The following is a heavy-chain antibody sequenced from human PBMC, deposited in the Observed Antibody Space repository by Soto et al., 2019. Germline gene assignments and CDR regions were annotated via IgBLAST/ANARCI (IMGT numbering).Heavy chain of an antibody. D-gene: IGHD2-15*01. CDR3: ARYCSGGSCHKGVPDY. V-gene: IGHV1-18*01. Sequence: ASVKVSCKVSGYTLITYGISWVRQAPGQGLEWMGWINTYNGATNYAQNLQGRATITTDTSTNTAYMELRSLRSDDTAVYFCARYCSGGSCHKGVPDYWG. CDR2: INTYNGAT. J-gene: IGHJ4*01. CDR1: GYTLITYG.